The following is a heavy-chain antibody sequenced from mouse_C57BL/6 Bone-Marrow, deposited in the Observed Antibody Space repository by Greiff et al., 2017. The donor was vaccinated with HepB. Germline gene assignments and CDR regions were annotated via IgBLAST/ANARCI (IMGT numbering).Heavy chain of an antibody. CDR3: ARGSTVTRFFAY. CDR1: GFTFSSYA. Sequence: EVKLMESGGGLVKPGGSLKLSCAASGFTFSSYAMSWVRQTPEKRLEGVATISDGGSYTYYPDNVKGRFTISRENAKNNLYLQMSHLKSEDAAMYYCARGSTVTRFFAYWGQGTLVTVSA. J-gene: IGHJ3*01. D-gene: IGHD4-1*02. CDR2: ISDGGSYT. V-gene: IGHV5-4*03.